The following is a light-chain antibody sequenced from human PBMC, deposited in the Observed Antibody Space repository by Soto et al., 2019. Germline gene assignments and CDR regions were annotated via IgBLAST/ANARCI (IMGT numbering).Light chain of an antibody. CDR2: EVN. J-gene: IGLJ1*01. CDR3: CSYTASTIYV. V-gene: IGLV2-8*01. Sequence: QSALTQPPSASGSPGQSVTISCTGTTSDVGGYNYVSWYQQHPGQAPKVIIYEVNKRPSGVPDRFSGSKSDNTASLTVSGLQPDDEADYFCCSYTASTIYVFGTGTKLTVL. CDR1: TSDVGGYNY.